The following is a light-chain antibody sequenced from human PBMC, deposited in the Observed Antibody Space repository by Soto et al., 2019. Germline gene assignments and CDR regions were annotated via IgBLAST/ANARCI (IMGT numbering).Light chain of an antibody. CDR2: GNS. CDR3: QSYDSILSGVV. V-gene: IGLV1-40*01. CDR1: SSNIGAGYD. J-gene: IGLJ2*01. Sequence: QSVLTQPPSVSGAPGQRVTISCTGSSSNIGAGYDVHWYQQLPGTAPKLLIYGNSNRPSGVPDRFSGSKSGTSASLAITGLRAEDEADYSCQSYDSILSGVVFGGGTQLTVL.